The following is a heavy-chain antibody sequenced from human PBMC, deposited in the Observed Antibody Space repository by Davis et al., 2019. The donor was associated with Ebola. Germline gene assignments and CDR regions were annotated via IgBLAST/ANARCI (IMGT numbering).Heavy chain of an antibody. CDR3: ARDSRWLVPGTYYYYGMDV. J-gene: IGHJ6*02. CDR2: IYYSGST. D-gene: IGHD6-19*01. V-gene: IGHV4-59*01. Sequence: GSLRLSCAVYGGSFSGYYWSWIRQPPGKGLEWIGYIYYSGSTNYNPSLKSRVTISVDTSKNQFSLKLSSVTAADTAVYYCARDSRWLVPGTYYYYGMDVWGQGTTVTVSS. CDR1: GGSFSGYY.